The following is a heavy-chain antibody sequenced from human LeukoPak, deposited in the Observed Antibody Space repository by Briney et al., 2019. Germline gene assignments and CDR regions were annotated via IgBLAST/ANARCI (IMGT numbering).Heavy chain of an antibody. CDR3: ARDQADHDFWSGYSSLQDDY. CDR2: ISSSSGYI. Sequence: MPGGSLRLSCAASGFTFSSYSMNWVRQAPGKGLEWVSSISSSSGYIYYADSVKGRFTISRDNAKNSLYLQMNSLRAEDTAVYYCARDQADHDFWSGYSSLQDDYWGQGTLVTVSS. J-gene: IGHJ4*02. CDR1: GFTFSSYS. V-gene: IGHV3-21*01. D-gene: IGHD3-3*01.